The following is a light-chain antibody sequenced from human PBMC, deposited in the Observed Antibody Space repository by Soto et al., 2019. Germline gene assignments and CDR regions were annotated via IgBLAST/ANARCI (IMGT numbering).Light chain of an antibody. Sequence: QSALTQPASVSGSPGQSITISCTGTSSDVGRYNYVSWFQQHPGKAPKLMIFEVSTRPSGVSNRFSGSKSGNTASLTISGLQIEDEADYYCCSYTSSTSAVFGGGTKLIVL. J-gene: IGLJ2*01. CDR3: CSYTSSTSAV. CDR2: EVS. V-gene: IGLV2-14*01. CDR1: SSDVGRYNY.